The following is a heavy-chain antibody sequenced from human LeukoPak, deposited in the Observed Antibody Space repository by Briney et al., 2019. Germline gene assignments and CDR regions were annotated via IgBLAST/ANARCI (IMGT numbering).Heavy chain of an antibody. D-gene: IGHD2-8*01. CDR3: ARDRHCVNGVCHSPPGMDV. CDR2: IWFDKNQ. Sequence: GGSLRLSCAASGFTFSSYGMHWVRQAPGKGLEWVADIWFDKNQHFADSVKGRFAISRDNSKNTVYLQINSLRAEDTAVYYCARDRHCVNGVCHSPPGMDVWGQGTTVTVSS. J-gene: IGHJ6*02. V-gene: IGHV3-33*01. CDR1: GFTFSSYG.